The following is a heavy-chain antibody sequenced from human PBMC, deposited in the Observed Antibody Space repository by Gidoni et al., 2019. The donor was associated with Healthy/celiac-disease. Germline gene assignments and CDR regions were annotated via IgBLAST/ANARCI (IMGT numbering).Heavy chain of an antibody. CDR3: ARVGDEVLLAFDI. CDR2: INPNSGGT. Sequence: QVQLVQSAAEVKKPGASVKVSCKASGYTSTGSYMHWVRHAPGQGLEWMGWINPNSGGTNYAQKFQGRVTMTRDTSISTAYMELSRLRSDDTAVYYCARVGDEVLLAFDIWGQGTMVTVSS. V-gene: IGHV1-2*02. CDR1: GYTSTGSY. J-gene: IGHJ3*02.